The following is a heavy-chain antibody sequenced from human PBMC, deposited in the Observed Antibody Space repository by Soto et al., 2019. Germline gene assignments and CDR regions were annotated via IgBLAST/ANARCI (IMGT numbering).Heavy chain of an antibody. Sequence: QVQLVQSGAEVKKPGSSVKVSCEASGGTFSSYAISWVRQAPGQGLEWMGGIIPIFGTANYAQKFQGRVTITADESTSTAYMELSSLRSEDTAVYYCARDPRINYYDSSGVFDYWGQGTLVTVSS. J-gene: IGHJ4*02. D-gene: IGHD3-22*01. CDR1: GGTFSSYA. CDR2: IIPIFGTA. V-gene: IGHV1-69*01. CDR3: ARDPRINYYDSSGVFDY.